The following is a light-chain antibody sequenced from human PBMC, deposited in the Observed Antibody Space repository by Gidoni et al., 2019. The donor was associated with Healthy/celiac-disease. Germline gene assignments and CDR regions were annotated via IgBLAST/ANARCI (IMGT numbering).Light chain of an antibody. Sequence: SSDLTHDPSLPVPLGQTVRITCQGDSLRSYYASWYQQKPGQAPVLVIYGKNNRPSGIPDRFSGSSSGNTASMTITGAQAEDEADYYCNSRDSSGNRVFGGGTKLTVL. J-gene: IGLJ3*02. CDR2: GKN. V-gene: IGLV3-19*01. CDR3: NSRDSSGNRV. CDR1: SLRSYY.